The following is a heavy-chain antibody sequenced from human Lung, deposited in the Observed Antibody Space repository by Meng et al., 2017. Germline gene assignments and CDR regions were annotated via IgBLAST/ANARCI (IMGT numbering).Heavy chain of an antibody. J-gene: IGHJ4*02. CDR1: GYTFTSYP. CDR3: ASHPRELPS. CDR2: INTGNGAA. V-gene: IGHV1-3*04. D-gene: IGHD1-26*01. Sequence: VQRVQSGAEVKKPGASVKVSCKASGYTFTSYPIYWVRQAPGQRPEWMGWINTGNGAAKYSQKFQGRVTMTRDTSASTAYMELSSLTSEDTATYYCASHPRELPSWGQGTLVTVSS.